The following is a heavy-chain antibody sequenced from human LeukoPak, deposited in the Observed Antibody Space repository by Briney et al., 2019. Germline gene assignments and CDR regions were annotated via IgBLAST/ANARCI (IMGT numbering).Heavy chain of an antibody. D-gene: IGHD5-12*01. J-gene: IGHJ4*02. V-gene: IGHV5-51*01. CDR2: IHPSDSQT. CDR1: GHSSTSYW. CDR3: GRRGYSGYGLVDD. Sequence: GESLKISCKASGHSSTSYWIGWVRQMPGKGLEWMGIIHPSDSQTLYSPSFQGQVTISADNSITTAYLQWSSLKVSDTAMYYCGRRGYSGYGLVDDWGQGTLVTVSS.